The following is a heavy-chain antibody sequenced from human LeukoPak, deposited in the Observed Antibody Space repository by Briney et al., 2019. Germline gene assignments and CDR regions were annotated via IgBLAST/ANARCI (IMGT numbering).Heavy chain of an antibody. CDR1: GFTFSSYE. D-gene: IGHD6-19*01. CDR2: ISSSGSTI. Sequence: PGGSLRLSCAASGFTFSSYEMNWVRQAPGKGLEWVSYISSSGSTIYYADSVKGRFTISRDNAKNSLYLQMNGLRVEDTALYYCARDRAIAVDVGVDYWGQGTLVTVSS. V-gene: IGHV3-48*03. J-gene: IGHJ4*02. CDR3: ARDRAIAVDVGVDY.